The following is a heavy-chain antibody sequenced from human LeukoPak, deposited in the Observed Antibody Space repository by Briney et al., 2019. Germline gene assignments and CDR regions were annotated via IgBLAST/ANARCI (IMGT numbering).Heavy chain of an antibody. D-gene: IGHD2-2*01. V-gene: IGHV1-2*06. CDR2: INPNSGGT. CDR3: ARDSYCSSTSCFTF. J-gene: IGHJ4*02. CDR1: GYTFTGYY. Sequence: ASVKVSCKASGYTFTGYYMHWVRQAPGQGLEWMGRINPNSGGTNYAQKFQGRVTMTRDTSISTAYMKLSRLRSDDTAVYYCARDSYCSSTSCFTFWGQGTLVTVSS.